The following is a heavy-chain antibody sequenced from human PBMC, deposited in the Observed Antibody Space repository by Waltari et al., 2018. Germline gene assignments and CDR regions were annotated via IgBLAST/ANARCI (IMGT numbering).Heavy chain of an antibody. CDR3: ARGGELWFGELLYVDAFDI. CDR1: GYTFTSYD. D-gene: IGHD3-10*01. V-gene: IGHV1-8*01. CDR2: MNPNSGNT. J-gene: IGHJ3*02. Sequence: QVQLVQSGAEVKKPGASVKVSCKASGYTFTSYDINWVRPATGQGLEWMGWMNPNSGNTGYAQKFQGRVTMTRNTSISTAYMELSSLRSEDTAVYYCARGGELWFGELLYVDAFDIWGQGTMVTVSS.